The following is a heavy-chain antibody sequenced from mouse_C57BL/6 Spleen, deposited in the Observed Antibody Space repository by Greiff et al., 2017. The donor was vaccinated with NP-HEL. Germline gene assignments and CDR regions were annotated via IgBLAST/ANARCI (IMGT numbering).Heavy chain of an antibody. CDR3: TRGDTTVVASTVDFDV. CDR2: IDPETGGT. Sequence: VQLQQSGAELVRPGASVTLSCKASGYTFTDYEMHWVKQTPVHGLEWIGAIDPETGGTAYNQKFKGKAILTADKSSSTAYMELRSLTSEDSAVYYCTRGDTTVVASTVDFDVWGTGTTVTVSS. J-gene: IGHJ1*03. V-gene: IGHV1-15*01. CDR1: GYTFTDYE. D-gene: IGHD1-1*01.